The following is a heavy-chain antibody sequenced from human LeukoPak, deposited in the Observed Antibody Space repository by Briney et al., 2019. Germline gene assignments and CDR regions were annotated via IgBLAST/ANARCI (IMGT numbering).Heavy chain of an antibody. D-gene: IGHD2-8*01. Sequence: GGSLRLSCAASGFTFSTYGMSWVRQAPGKGLEWVANIKQDGSEKYYVGSVKGRFTISRDNAKNSLYLQMNSLRAEDTAVYYCARGDAKGYWGQGTLVTVSS. V-gene: IGHV3-7*01. J-gene: IGHJ4*02. CDR1: GFTFSTYG. CDR3: ARGDAKGY. CDR2: IKQDGSEK.